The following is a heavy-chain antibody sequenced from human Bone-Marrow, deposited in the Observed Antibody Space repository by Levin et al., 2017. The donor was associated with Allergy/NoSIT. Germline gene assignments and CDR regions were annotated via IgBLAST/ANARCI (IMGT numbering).Heavy chain of an antibody. CDR2: VYPGGADT. D-gene: IGHD3-3*01. CDR3: ARRGILAGNWFDP. V-gene: IGHV5-51*01. J-gene: IGHJ5*02. CDR1: GYSFINYW. Sequence: GGSLRLSCKGVGYSFINYWIVWVRQMPGKGLEWMGIVYPGGADTRYSPSFDGQVTISADQSSNTAYLHWRSLKTSDTAVYYCARRGILAGNWFDPWGQGTLVTVSS.